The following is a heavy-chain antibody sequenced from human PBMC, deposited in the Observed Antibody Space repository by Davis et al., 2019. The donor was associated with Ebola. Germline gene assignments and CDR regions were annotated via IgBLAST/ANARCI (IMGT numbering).Heavy chain of an antibody. Sequence: GESLKISCADSVITFSSYAMTWVRQAPGKGLEWVSAISGSGGNTYYADSVKGRFTISRDNSKKTMYLQMNSLRGEDTAVYYCARRGLSFGVVKYHYGMDAWGKGTTVTVSS. CDR2: ISGSGGNT. V-gene: IGHV3-23*01. J-gene: IGHJ6*04. CDR3: ARRGLSFGVVKYHYGMDA. CDR1: VITFSSYA. D-gene: IGHD3-3*01.